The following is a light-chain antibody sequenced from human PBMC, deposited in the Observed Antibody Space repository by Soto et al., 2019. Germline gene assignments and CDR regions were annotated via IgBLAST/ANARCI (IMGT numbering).Light chain of an antibody. CDR1: QSISGNY. CDR3: QQFSGSPPYT. Sequence: IVLTQSPGTLSLSPGERATISCRASQSISGNYFVWYQHGHGQPPRLLIYGASSRATGTPRRFSGSGSGTDFTLTISGLQPEDFGVYYCQQFSGSPPYTFGQGTRVEIK. CDR2: GAS. J-gene: IGKJ2*01. V-gene: IGKV3-20*01.